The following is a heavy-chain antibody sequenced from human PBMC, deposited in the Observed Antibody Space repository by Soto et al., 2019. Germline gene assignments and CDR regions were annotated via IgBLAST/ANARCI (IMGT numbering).Heavy chain of an antibody. Sequence: ASVKVSCKASGYTFTDYAISWVRQAPGQGFQWVGWISPYSGNTTSAENFFDRVTMTTDTSTKTAYLELRSLRSDDTAVYYCARDHGLAWAVRPANYYYAMDVWGQGTTVTVSS. CDR3: ARDHGLAWAVRPANYYYAMDV. D-gene: IGHD6-6*01. V-gene: IGHV1-18*04. CDR2: ISPYSGNT. J-gene: IGHJ6*02. CDR1: GYTFTDYA.